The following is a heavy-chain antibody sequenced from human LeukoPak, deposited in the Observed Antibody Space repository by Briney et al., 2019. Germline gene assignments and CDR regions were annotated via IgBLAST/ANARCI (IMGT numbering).Heavy chain of an antibody. D-gene: IGHD5-12*01. Sequence: GGSLRLSCAASGFTFGDYAMHWVRQAPGKGLEWVSLISGDGGSTYYADSVKGRFTISRDNSKNSLYLQMNSLRTEDTALYYCAKDRPVATTRYYYYGMDVWGQGTTVTVSS. CDR2: ISGDGGST. CDR3: AKDRPVATTRYYYYGMDV. CDR1: GFTFGDYA. J-gene: IGHJ6*02. V-gene: IGHV3-43*02.